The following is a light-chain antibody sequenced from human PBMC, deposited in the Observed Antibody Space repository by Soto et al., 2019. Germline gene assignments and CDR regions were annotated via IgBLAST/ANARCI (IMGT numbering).Light chain of an antibody. V-gene: IGKV3-11*01. CDR1: QSVSSY. J-gene: IGKJ4*01. CDR2: DAF. Sequence: EIVLTQSPAALSLSPGERATLSCRASQSVSSYLAWYQQKPGQAPRLLIYDAFNRATGVPARFSGSGSGTDFTLTISSLEPEDFAVYYCQQRSNWLTFGGGTRWIS. CDR3: QQRSNWLT.